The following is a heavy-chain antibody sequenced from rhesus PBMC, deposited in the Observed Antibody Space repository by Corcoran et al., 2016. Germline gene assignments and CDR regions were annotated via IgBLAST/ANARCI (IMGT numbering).Heavy chain of an antibody. D-gene: IGHD3-9*01. CDR3: AKGYEDDYGYYLAFDF. Sequence: EVQLVETGGGLVQPGGSLKLSCAASGFPFSSYGMSWVRQAPGKGLEWVSSINSGGASTYNADSVKGRFTISRDNSKNTLSLQMNSLRAEDTAVYYCAKGYEDDYGYYLAFDFWGQGLRVTVSS. CDR2: INSGGAST. CDR1: GFPFSSYG. V-gene: IGHV3S5*01. J-gene: IGHJ3*01.